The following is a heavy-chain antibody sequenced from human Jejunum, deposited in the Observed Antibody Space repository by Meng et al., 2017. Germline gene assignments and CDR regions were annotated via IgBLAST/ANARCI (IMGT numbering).Heavy chain of an antibody. CDR3: AKLIPN. CDR2: ISAGDGTA. V-gene: IGHV3-23*01. CDR1: GFTFSSHS. D-gene: IGHD2-2*01. J-gene: IGHJ4*03. Sequence: GESLKISCVASGFTFSSHSMSWVRQAPGKGLEWVSSISAGDGTAYYADSVKGRFTISRDNSKNTLYLQMNSLRAEDTAVYYCAKLIPNWGQGTVVTVSS.